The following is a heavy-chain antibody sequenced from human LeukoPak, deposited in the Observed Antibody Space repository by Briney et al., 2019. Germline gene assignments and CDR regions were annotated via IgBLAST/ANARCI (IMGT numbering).Heavy chain of an antibody. V-gene: IGHV3-23*01. CDR1: GFTFSSYA. Sequence: GGSLRLSCAASGFTFSSYAMSWVRQAPGKGLEWVSDINGSGGSTYYADSVKGRFTISRDNAKNSLYLQMNSLRAEDTAVYYCARAPIVGATLYYYYMDVWGKGTTVTISS. D-gene: IGHD1-26*01. CDR3: ARAPIVGATLYYYYMDV. CDR2: INGSGGST. J-gene: IGHJ6*03.